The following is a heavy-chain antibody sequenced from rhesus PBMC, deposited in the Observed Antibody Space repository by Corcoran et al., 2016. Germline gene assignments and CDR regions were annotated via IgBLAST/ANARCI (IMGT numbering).Heavy chain of an antibody. CDR2: IIFTGTTI. CDR3: TRGGYSDSPSSHFDY. CDR1: GFTFSSSD. Sequence: EVQLVESGGGLVQPGGSLRLSCAASGFTFSSSDMSWVRQAPGKGLEWVSYIIFTGTTIYYAASVKGRFTISRDNAKNSLSLQMSSLRAEDTAVYYCTRGGYSDSPSSHFDYWGQGVLVTVSS. D-gene: IGHD5-12*01. J-gene: IGHJ4*01. V-gene: IGHV3-136*01.